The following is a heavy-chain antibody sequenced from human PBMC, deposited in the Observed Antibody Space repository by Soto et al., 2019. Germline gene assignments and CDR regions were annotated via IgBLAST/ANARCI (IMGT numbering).Heavy chain of an antibody. CDR2: IYTSGST. D-gene: IGHD2-2*01. CDR3: ARDDLPRYCSSTSCHQYGMDV. V-gene: IGHV4-4*07. CDR1: GGSICSYY. J-gene: IGHJ6*02. Sequence: PSETLSLTCTVSGGSICSYYWSWIRQPAGKGLEWIGRIYTSGSTNYNPSLKSRVTMSVDTSKNQFSLKLSSVTAADTAVYYCARDDLPRYCSSTSCHQYGMDVWGQGTTVTVSS.